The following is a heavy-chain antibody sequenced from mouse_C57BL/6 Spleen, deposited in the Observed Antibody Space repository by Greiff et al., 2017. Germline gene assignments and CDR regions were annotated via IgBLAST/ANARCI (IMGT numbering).Heavy chain of an antibody. D-gene: IGHD2-4*01. Sequence: VKLVESGPELVKPGASVKISCKASGYAFSSSWMNWVKQRPGKGLEWIGRIYPGDGDTNYNGKFKGKATLTADKSSSTAYMQLSSLTSEDSAVYFCARGGYDYVHYYAMDYWGQGTSVTVSS. CDR3: ARGGYDYVHYYAMDY. J-gene: IGHJ4*01. CDR2: IYPGDGDT. CDR1: GYAFSSSW. V-gene: IGHV1-82*01.